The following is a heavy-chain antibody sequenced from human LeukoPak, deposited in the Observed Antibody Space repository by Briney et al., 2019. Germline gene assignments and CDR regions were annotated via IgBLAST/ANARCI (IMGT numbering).Heavy chain of an antibody. CDR1: GYTFTSYD. J-gene: IGHJ3*02. CDR3: ARIGSPSAFDI. CDR2: MNPNSGNT. Sequence: ASVKVSCKASGYTFTSYDINWVRQATGQGVEGMGWMNPNSGNTGYAQKFQGRVTMTRNTSISTAYMELSSLRSEDTAVYYCARIGSPSAFDIWGQGTMVTVSS. D-gene: IGHD1-26*01. V-gene: IGHV1-8*01.